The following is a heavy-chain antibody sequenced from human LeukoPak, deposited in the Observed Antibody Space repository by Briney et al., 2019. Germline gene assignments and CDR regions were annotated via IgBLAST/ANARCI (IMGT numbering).Heavy chain of an antibody. Sequence: GGSLRLSCTTSGFTFGDNAMNWFRQAPGKGLEWVGFIRSKAYGGTTEYAASVKDRFTISRDDSKSIAYLQMNSLKTEDTAVYYCTRGNDFGDYAFDFWGQGTLVTVSS. D-gene: IGHD4-17*01. CDR1: GFTFGDNA. CDR3: TRGNDFGDYAFDF. J-gene: IGHJ4*02. V-gene: IGHV3-49*03. CDR2: IRSKAYGGTT.